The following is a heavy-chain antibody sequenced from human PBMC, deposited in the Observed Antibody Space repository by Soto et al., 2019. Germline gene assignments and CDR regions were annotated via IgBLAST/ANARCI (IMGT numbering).Heavy chain of an antibody. Sequence: SVKVSCKASGGTFSSYAISWVRQAPGQGLEWMGGIIPIFGTANYAQKFQGRVTITADESTSTAYMELSSLRSEDTAVYYCARDWEGYYGSEIHYYYYYGMDVWGQGTTVTVSS. CDR1: GGTFSSYA. D-gene: IGHD3-10*01. V-gene: IGHV1-69*13. CDR3: ARDWEGYYGSEIHYYYYYGMDV. CDR2: IIPIFGTA. J-gene: IGHJ6*02.